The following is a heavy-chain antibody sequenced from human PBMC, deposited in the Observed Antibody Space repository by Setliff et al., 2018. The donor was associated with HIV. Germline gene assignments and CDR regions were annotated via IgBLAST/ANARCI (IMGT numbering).Heavy chain of an antibody. CDR3: AKEVVDADS. D-gene: IGHD2-2*01. CDR1: GFTFSSNA. V-gene: IGHV3-23*01. Sequence: GGSLRLSCEASGFTFSSNAMSWVRQAPGKGLEWVSSLSDSGDRTYYVDSVKGRFTISRDNSKNTLYLQMNSLRAEDTAIYYCAKEVVDADSWGQGALVTVSS. J-gene: IGHJ4*02. CDR2: LSDSGDRT.